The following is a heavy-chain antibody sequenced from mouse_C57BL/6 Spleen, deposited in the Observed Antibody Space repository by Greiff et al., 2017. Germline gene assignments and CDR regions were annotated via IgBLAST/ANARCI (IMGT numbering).Heavy chain of an antibody. D-gene: IGHD2-3*01. CDR2: INPNNGGT. CDR3: ARGGWLLEYFDV. Sequence: EVKLQESGPELVKPGASVKMSCKASGYTFTDYNMHWVKQSHGKSLAWIGYINPNNGGTSYNQKFKGKATLTVNKSSSTAYMELRSLTSEDSAVYYCARGGWLLEYFDVWGTGTTVTVSS. V-gene: IGHV1-22*01. CDR1: GYTFTDYN. J-gene: IGHJ1*03.